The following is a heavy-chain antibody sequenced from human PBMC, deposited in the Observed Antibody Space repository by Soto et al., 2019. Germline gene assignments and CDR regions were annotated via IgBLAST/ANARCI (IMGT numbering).Heavy chain of an antibody. Sequence: PSETLSLTCTVSGGSINNDYWSWIRQPPGKGLEWIGYIYYSGTTNYNPSLKSRVTISLDTPKNQFSLKLNSVTAADTAVYYCARGAGWWNYWGQGTLVTVS. V-gene: IGHV4-59*01. J-gene: IGHJ4*02. CDR2: IYYSGTT. CDR1: GGSINNDY. CDR3: ARGAGWWNY. D-gene: IGHD6-19*01.